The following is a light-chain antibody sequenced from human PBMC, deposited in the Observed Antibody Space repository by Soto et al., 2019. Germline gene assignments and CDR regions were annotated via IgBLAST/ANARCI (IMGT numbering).Light chain of an antibody. CDR3: QQYGNSPIT. Sequence: EIVLTQSPGTLSLSPGERATLSCRASQSVSSSYLAWYQRKPGQAPRLLIYGASTRATGIPDRFSGSGSGTDFTLTISRLESEDFAVYYFQQYGNSPITFGQGTRLEIK. V-gene: IGKV3-20*01. CDR1: QSVSSSY. CDR2: GAS. J-gene: IGKJ5*01.